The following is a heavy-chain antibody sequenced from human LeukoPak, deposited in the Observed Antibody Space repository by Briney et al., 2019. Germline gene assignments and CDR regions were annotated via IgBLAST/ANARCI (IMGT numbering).Heavy chain of an antibody. Sequence: PSETLSLTCTVSGGSIRSGNYYWTWIRQHPGKGLEWIGYIYYSGRTFYNPSLQSRVSISEDTSKNQFSLKLSSVTAADTAVYYCARGGAYSSADYWGQGTLVTVSS. CDR1: GGSIRSGNYY. D-gene: IGHD5-18*01. J-gene: IGHJ4*02. V-gene: IGHV4-31*03. CDR2: IYYSGRT. CDR3: ARGGAYSSADY.